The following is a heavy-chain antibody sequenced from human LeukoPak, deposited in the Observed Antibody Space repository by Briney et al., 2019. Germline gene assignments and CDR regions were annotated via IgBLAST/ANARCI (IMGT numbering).Heavy chain of an antibody. CDR1: GFTVSSNY. Sequence: GSLRLSCAASGFTVSSNYMNWVRQPPGKGLEWIGSIYYSGSTYYNPSLKSRVTISVDTSKNQFSLKLNSVTATDTAVYYCARHYGPWGQGTLVTVSS. CDR2: IYYSGST. V-gene: IGHV4-39*01. J-gene: IGHJ4*02. D-gene: IGHD3-10*01. CDR3: ARHYGP.